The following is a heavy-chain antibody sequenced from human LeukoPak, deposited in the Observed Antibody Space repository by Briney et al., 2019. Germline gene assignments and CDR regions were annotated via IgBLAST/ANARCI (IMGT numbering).Heavy chain of an antibody. D-gene: IGHD3-16*01. V-gene: IGHV3-66*01. Sequence: GGSLRLSCAASGFTVSSNYMSWVRQAPGKGLEWVSVIYSGGSTYYADSVKGRFTISRDNSKDMLYLQMNSLKVEDTATYYCGKEGGAWGQGTKVTVSS. CDR2: IYSGGST. CDR1: GFTVSSNY. J-gene: IGHJ5*02. CDR3: GKEGGA.